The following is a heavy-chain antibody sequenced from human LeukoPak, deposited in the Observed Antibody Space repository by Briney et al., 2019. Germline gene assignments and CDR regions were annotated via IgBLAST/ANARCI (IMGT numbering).Heavy chain of an antibody. V-gene: IGHV6-1*01. J-gene: IGHJ4*02. D-gene: IGHD2-21*01. CDR2: TYYRSKWNN. CDR1: GDSVSSKSAA. CDR3: ARYSGLGVPDY. Sequence: SQTLSLTCAISGDSVSSKSAAWNWIRQPPSRGLEWLGRTYYRSKWNNDYAVSVRGRITINPDTSKNQFSLLLNSVTPEDTAVYYCARYSGLGVPDYWGQGTLVTVSS.